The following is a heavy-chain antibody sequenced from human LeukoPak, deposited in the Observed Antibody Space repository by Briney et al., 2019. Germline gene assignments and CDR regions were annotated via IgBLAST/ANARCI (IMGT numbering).Heavy chain of an antibody. CDR1: GDSISSGGYY. J-gene: IGHJ5*02. CDR2: IYYSGST. CDR3: ARKDIVVVPAAQKGDWFDP. D-gene: IGHD2-2*01. Sequence: NPSETLSLTCTVSGDSISSGGYYWSWIRQHPGKGLEWIGYIYYSGSTYYNPSLKSRVTISVDTSKNQFSLKLSSVTAADTAVYYCARKDIVVVPAAQKGDWFDPWGQGTLVTVSS. V-gene: IGHV4-31*03.